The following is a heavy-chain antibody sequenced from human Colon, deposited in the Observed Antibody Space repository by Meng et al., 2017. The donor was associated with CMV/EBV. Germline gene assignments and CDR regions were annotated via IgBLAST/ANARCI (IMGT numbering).Heavy chain of an antibody. D-gene: IGHD2-15*01. CDR2: ISTSGSTI. V-gene: IGHV3-48*03. CDR1: GFTFANYE. Sequence: GESLKISCTASGFTFANYEMNWVRQAPGKGLEWIAYISTSGSTIYYADSVKGRFIISRDDAENSVYLQMNSLTDEDTAVYYCARAGLYSYYFDYWGQGTLVTVSS. J-gene: IGHJ4*02. CDR3: ARAGLYSYYFDY.